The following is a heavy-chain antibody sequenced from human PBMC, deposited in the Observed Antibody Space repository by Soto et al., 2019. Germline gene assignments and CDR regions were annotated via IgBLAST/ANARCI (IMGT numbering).Heavy chain of an antibody. V-gene: IGHV3-33*01. J-gene: IGHJ4*02. Sequence: QVQLVESGGGVVQPGRSLRLSCAASGSTFSSYGMHWFRQAPGKGLEWVALIWYDGSNKDYADSVKGRFTISRDNVKNKLYLKMNSLRAEDTAVYYCARWEGTGRGFDYWGQGTLVTVSS. D-gene: IGHD3-10*01. CDR2: IWYDGSNK. CDR1: GSTFSSYG. CDR3: ARWEGTGRGFDY.